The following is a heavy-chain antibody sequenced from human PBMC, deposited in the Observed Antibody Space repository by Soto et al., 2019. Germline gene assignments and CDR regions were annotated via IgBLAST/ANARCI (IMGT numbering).Heavy chain of an antibody. J-gene: IGHJ6*03. Sequence: GGSLRLSCAASGFTFSSYAMSWVRQAPGKGLEWVSAISGSGGNTYYADSVKGRFTISRDNSKNTLYLQMNSLRAEDTAVYYCAKDPYRNWNYYYFYMDVWGKGTTVTVYS. CDR2: ISGSGGNT. CDR3: AKDPYRNWNYYYFYMDV. V-gene: IGHV3-23*01. CDR1: GFTFSSYA. D-gene: IGHD1-1*01.